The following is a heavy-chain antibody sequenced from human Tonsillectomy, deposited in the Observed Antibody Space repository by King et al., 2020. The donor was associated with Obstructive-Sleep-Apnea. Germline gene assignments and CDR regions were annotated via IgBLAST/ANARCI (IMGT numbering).Heavy chain of an antibody. CDR1: GYSFTSYW. D-gene: IGHD4-17*01. CDR3: ARLYGDYGLGIDY. V-gene: IGHV5-51*01. J-gene: IGHJ4*02. Sequence: QLVQSGAEVKKPGESLKISCKGSGYSFTSYWIGWVRQMPGKGLGWMGIIYPGASDTRYSPTFQGQVTISADKSISTAYMPWSSRKASDTAMYYCARLYGDYGLGIDYWGQGTLVTVSS. CDR2: IYPGASDT.